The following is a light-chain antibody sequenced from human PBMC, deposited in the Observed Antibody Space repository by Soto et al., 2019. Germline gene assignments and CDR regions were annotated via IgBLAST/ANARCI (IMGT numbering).Light chain of an antibody. CDR1: SSNIGAGYD. Sequence: QSVLTQPPSVSGAPGQRVTISCTGSSSNIGAGYDVHWYQQLPGTAPKLLIYGNSNRPSGVPDRFSGSKSGNTASLTISGLQAEDEADYYCCSYAGSYTFRVFGTGTKVTVL. CDR3: CSYAGSYTFRV. J-gene: IGLJ1*01. CDR2: GNS. V-gene: IGLV1-40*01.